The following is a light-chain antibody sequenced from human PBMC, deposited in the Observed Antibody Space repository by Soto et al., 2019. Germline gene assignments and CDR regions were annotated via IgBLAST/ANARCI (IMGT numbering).Light chain of an antibody. CDR3: QHYNSYSEA. CDR1: QTISSW. V-gene: IGKV1-5*03. CDR2: KAS. Sequence: DVQMTKSPYSLSASVGGRVTITCRASQTISSWLAWYQQKPGKAPKLLIYKASTLKSGVPSRFSGSGSGTEFTLTISSLQPDDFATYYCQHYNSYSEAFGQ. J-gene: IGKJ1*01.